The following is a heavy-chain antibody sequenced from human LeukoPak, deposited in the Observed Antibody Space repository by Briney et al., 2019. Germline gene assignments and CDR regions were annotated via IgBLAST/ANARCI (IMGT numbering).Heavy chain of an antibody. CDR2: IGGRGGST. Sequence: GGTLRLSCAASGFTFSSYDMSWVRQAPGKGLEWVSTIGGRGGSTYYADSVKGRFTISRDNSKNTLYLQMNSLRAEDTAVYYCAKQGRDWLRDYYYYMDVWGKGTTVTISS. CDR1: GFTFSSYD. J-gene: IGHJ6*03. V-gene: IGHV3-23*01. CDR3: AKQGRDWLRDYYYYMDV. D-gene: IGHD3-9*01.